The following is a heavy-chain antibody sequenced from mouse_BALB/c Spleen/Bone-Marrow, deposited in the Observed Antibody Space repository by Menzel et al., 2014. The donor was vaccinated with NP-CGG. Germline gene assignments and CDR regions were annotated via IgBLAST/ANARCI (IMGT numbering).Heavy chain of an antibody. D-gene: IGHD2-4*01. CDR1: GFTFNSYG. CDR2: ISGGGSYT. V-gene: IGHV5-9-2*01. CDR3: ARHAYYDQTEVSFVY. J-gene: IGHJ3*01. Sequence: EVQRVESGGGLVKSGGSLKLSCAASGFTFNSYGMSWVRQTPEKRLEWDATISGGGSYTFYPDSVKGRFTISRDNAKNNLYLQLSSLRSEDTALYYCARHAYYDQTEVSFVYWGQGTLVTVSA.